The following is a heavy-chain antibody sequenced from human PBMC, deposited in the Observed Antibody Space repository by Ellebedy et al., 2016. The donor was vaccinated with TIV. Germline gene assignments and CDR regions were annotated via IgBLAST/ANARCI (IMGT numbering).Heavy chain of an antibody. CDR2: ISHTGTRT. CDR3: AKGGWLEN. V-gene: IGHV3-23*01. Sequence: GESLKISCAASGFTFTSYAMSWVRQAPGKGLEWVSTISHTGTRTYYADSVEGRFTVSRDTSKNTLYLQMNSLRAEDTAVYYCAKGGWLENWGQGTLVTVSS. D-gene: IGHD5-12*01. J-gene: IGHJ4*02. CDR1: GFTFTSYA.